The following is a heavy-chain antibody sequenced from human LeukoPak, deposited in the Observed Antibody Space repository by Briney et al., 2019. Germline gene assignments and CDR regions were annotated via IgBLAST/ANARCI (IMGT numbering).Heavy chain of an antibody. J-gene: IGHJ4*02. CDR2: ISGTDGSR. Sequence: GGSLRLTCAASGFTFSSNDMSWVRQAPGKGLEWVSGISGTDGSRSYADSVKGRFTISRDNPKNTLFLQMSSLRAEDTAVYYCAKKYSNSWPAFDYWGQGTLVTVSS. D-gene: IGHD4-11*01. CDR1: GFTFSSND. V-gene: IGHV3-23*01. CDR3: AKKYSNSWPAFDY.